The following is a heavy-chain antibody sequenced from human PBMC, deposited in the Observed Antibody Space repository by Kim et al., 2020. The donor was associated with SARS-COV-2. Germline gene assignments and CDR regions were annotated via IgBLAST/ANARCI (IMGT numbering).Heavy chain of an antibody. CDR3: ARGANPAPSFFDV. V-gene: IGHV4-4*07. CDR1: GGSIISYY. J-gene: IGHJ3*01. Sequence: SETLSLTCTVSGGSIISYYWSWIRQPAGKGLEWIGRIYSSGSTSYNPSLKSRVSMSVDTSKNQFSLTLNSVTAADTAVYYCARGANPAPSFFDVWGQGTMVTVSS. CDR2: IYSSGST.